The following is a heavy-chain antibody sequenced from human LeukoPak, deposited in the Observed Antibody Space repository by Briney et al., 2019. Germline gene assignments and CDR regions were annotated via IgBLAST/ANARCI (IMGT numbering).Heavy chain of an antibody. J-gene: IGHJ2*01. D-gene: IGHD3-10*01. CDR2: IYHSGST. V-gene: IGHV4-38-2*02. CDR3: ARDFGPANWYFDL. CDR1: GYSISSSYY. Sequence: SETLSLTCTVSGYSISSSYYWGWIRQPPGKGLEWIESIYHSGSTYYNPSLKSRVTISVDTSKNQFSLKLSSVTAADTAVYYCARDFGPANWYFDLWGRGTLVTVSS.